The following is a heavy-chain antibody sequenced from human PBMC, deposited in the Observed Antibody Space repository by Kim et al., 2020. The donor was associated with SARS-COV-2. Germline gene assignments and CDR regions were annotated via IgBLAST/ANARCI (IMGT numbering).Heavy chain of an antibody. CDR3: ARDTYCSSTSCQGDDAFDI. CDR1: GFTFSDYY. D-gene: IGHD2-2*01. J-gene: IGHJ3*02. CDR2: ISSSSSYT. Sequence: GGSLRLSCAASGFTFSDYYMSWIRQAPGKGLEWVSYISSSSSYTNYADSVKGRFTISRDNAKNSLYLQMNSLRAEDTAVYYCARDTYCSSTSCQGDDAFDIWGQGTMVTVSS. V-gene: IGHV3-11*06.